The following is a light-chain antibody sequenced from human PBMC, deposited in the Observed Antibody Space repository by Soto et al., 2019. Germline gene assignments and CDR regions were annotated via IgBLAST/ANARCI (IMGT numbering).Light chain of an antibody. J-gene: IGLJ2*01. CDR1: SSHIGSGYD. Sequence: QSVLTQPPSASGAPGQRVTISCTGSSSHIGSGYDVHWYQQVPGTAHKLLIYDNSNRPSGVPDRFSGSKSGASASLAITGLQDEDEADDYCQSYYSSWISVFGGGTKLTVL. CDR2: DNS. V-gene: IGLV1-40*01. CDR3: QSYYSSWISV.